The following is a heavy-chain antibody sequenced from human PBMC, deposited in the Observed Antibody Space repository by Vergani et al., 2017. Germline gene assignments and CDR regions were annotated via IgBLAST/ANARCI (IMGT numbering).Heavy chain of an antibody. J-gene: IGHJ4*02. CDR1: GGTFSSYT. CDR3: ASLKATTSQNFDY. V-gene: IGHV1-69*02. D-gene: IGHD5-12*01. Sequence: GSSVKVSCKASGGTFSSYTISWVRQAPGQGLEWMGRIIPILGIANYAQKFQGRVTITADKSTSTAYMELSSLRSEDTAVYYCASLKATTSQNFDYWGQGTLVTVSS. CDR2: IIPILGIA.